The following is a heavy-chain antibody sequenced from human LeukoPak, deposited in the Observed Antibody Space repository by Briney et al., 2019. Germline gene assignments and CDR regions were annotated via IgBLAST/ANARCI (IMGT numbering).Heavy chain of an antibody. D-gene: IGHD4-17*01. CDR3: ARRDWGDYDY. Sequence: GESLKISFKGSGYSFTSYWSGWVRQMPGKGLEWIGIIYPGDSDTRYSPSFQGPVTLSADKSISTAYLQWSSLKASDTAMYYWARRDWGDYDYWGQGTLVTVSS. CDR1: GYSFTSYW. V-gene: IGHV5-51*01. CDR2: IYPGDSDT. J-gene: IGHJ4*02.